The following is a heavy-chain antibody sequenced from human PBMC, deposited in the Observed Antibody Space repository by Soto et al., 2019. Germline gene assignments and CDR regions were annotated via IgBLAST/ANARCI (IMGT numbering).Heavy chain of an antibody. CDR2: INHSGST. CDR3: ARGSTVTTLYYFDY. D-gene: IGHD4-17*01. Sequence: SETLSLTCAVYGGSFSGYDWSWIRQPPGKGLEWIGEINHSGSTNYNPSLKSRVTISVDTSKNQFSLKLSSVTAADTAVYYCARGSTVTTLYYFDYWGQGTLVTVSS. CDR1: GGSFSGYD. V-gene: IGHV4-34*01. J-gene: IGHJ4*02.